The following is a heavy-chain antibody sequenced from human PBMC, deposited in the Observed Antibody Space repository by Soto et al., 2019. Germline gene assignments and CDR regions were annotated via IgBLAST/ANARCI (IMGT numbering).Heavy chain of an antibody. CDR2: IYYSGST. CDR3: ARHGSDYGDLNYYYYMDV. J-gene: IGHJ6*03. D-gene: IGHD4-17*01. V-gene: IGHV4-39*01. CDR1: GGSISSSSYY. Sequence: SETLSLTCTVSGGSISSSSYYWGWIRQPPGKGLEWIGSIYYSGSTYYNPSLKSRVTISVDTSKNQFSLKLSSVTAADTAVYYCARHGSDYGDLNYYYYMDVWGKGTTVTAP.